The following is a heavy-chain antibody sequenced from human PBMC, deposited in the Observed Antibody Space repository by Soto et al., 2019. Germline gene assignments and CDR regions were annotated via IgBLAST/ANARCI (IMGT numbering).Heavy chain of an antibody. D-gene: IGHD6-6*01. CDR1: GGSFSGYY. V-gene: IGHV4-34*01. Sequence: QVQLQQWGAGLLKPSETLSLTCAVYGGSFSGYYWSWIRQPPGKGLEWIGEINHSGSTNYNPSLKSRVTISVDTSKNQFSLKLGSVTAADTAVYYCARASIAARPYFDYWGQGTLVTVSS. CDR3: ARASIAARPYFDY. CDR2: INHSGST. J-gene: IGHJ4*02.